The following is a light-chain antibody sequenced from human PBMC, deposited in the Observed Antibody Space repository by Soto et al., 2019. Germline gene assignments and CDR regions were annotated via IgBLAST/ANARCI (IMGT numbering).Light chain of an antibody. V-gene: IGLV1-51*01. J-gene: IGLJ2*01. CDR2: DNN. CDR3: ATCDCSLIAGV. CDR1: SSNIGNNF. Sequence: QSVLTQPPSVSAAPGQEVTISCSGSSSNIGNNFVSWYQHLPGTAPKLLIYDNNKRPSGIPDRFSGTKSGTSATLGITGLQTGDEAHYYCATCDCSLIAGVFGGGTKVTVL.